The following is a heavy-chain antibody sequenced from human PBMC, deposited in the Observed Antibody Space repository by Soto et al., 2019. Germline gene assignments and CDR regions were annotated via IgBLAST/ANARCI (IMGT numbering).Heavy chain of an antibody. V-gene: IGHV3-30*04. CDR2: ISHDGRQK. CDR1: RFTFSSYA. D-gene: IGHD3-9*01. Sequence: GGSLRLACASSRFTFSSYAMHWVRQAPGKGLEWVAVISHDGRQKHYVESVKGRFTISRDDSDNTLYLQMNSLRPEDTALYYCAKDAYFDSYYFDHWGQGTLVTVSS. J-gene: IGHJ4*02. CDR3: AKDAYFDSYYFDH.